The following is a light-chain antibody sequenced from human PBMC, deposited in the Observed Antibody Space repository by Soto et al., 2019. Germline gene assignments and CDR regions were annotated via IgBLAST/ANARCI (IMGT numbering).Light chain of an antibody. Sequence: EILLTPSQVTLPVSPCEGATLSANASQSVNSNYLAWYQQHPGQPPRLLIYGISTRATGIPARFSGSGSGTEFSLTISSLQSEDFAVYYCQQYNNWPRTFGQGTKVDIK. CDR2: GIS. CDR1: QSVNSN. J-gene: IGKJ1*01. CDR3: QQYNNWPRT. V-gene: IGKV3-15*01.